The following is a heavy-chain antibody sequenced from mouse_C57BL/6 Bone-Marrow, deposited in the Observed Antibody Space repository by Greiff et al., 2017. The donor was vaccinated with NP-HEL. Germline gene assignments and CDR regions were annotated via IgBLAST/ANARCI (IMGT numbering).Heavy chain of an antibody. V-gene: IGHV5-9*01. CDR3: ARYDGYYPHYYAMDY. CDR1: GFTFSSYT. Sequence: DVMLVESGGGLVKPGGSLKLSCAASGFTFSSYTMSWVRQTPEKRLEWVATISGGGGNTYYPDSVKGRFTISRDNAKHTLYLQMSSLRSEDTALYYCARYDGYYPHYYAMDYWGQGTSVTVSS. CDR2: ISGGGGNT. D-gene: IGHD2-3*01. J-gene: IGHJ4*01.